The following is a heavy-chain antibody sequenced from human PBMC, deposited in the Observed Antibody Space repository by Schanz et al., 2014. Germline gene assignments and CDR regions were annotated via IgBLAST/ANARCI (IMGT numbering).Heavy chain of an antibody. V-gene: IGHV1-18*04. J-gene: IGHJ6*02. CDR3: ARDPYSASYFPSPPLYGLDV. CDR2: INVYNGDT. CDR1: GYTFPSYG. Sequence: QVQLVQSGSEVKKPGASVKVSCKASGYTFPSYGISWVRQAPGQGLEWMGWINVYNGDTKFAKTFQDRVTLTTDTFTSTAYMELRSLRSDDTAVYYCARDPYSASYFPSPPLYGLDVWGQGTTVTVSS. D-gene: IGHD1-26*01.